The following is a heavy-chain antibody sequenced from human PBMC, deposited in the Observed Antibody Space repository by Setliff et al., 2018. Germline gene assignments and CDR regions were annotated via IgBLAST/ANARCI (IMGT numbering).Heavy chain of an antibody. CDR1: GYTFTSYG. V-gene: IGHV1-18*01. CDR3: VRAPPTVVIPPGRAFFDP. Sequence: GASVKVSCKASGYTFTSYGVSWVRQAPGQGLEWMGWISAYNGNIYYAQKFQGRVTMTTDTYTSTANMELRSLRSDDTAVYYCVRAPPTVVIPPGRAFFDPWGQGTLVTVPQ. D-gene: IGHD2-2*01. J-gene: IGHJ5*02. CDR2: ISAYNGNI.